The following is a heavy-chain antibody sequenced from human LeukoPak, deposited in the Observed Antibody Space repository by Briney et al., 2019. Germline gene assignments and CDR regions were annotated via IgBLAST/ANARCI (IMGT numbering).Heavy chain of an antibody. CDR2: IDKHGGGK. CDR1: GFTFSTSW. D-gene: IGHD1-26*01. J-gene: IGHJ4*03. CDR3: ARDAGWGYYDL. V-gene: IGHV3-7*01. Sequence: GGSLRLSCVASGFTFSTSWVTWVRQEPGEGLEWVANIDKHGGGKYYAESVKGGFALSRDYARNSVFLQMYSLRAEDTSVYYCARDAGWGYYDLWGQGNPVTVSS.